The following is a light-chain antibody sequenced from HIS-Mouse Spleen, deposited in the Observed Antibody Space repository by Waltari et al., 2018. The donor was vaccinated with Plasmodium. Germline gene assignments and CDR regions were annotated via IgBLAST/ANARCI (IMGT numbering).Light chain of an antibody. CDR1: QSVSRN. V-gene: IGKV3-15*01. Sequence: EIVMTQSPATLSVSPGERATLSCRASQSVSRNLAWYQQQPGQAPRLLIYGASTRATGIPARFSGSGSGTEFTLTISSLQSEDFAVDYCQQYNNWSFTFGPGTKVDIK. CDR2: GAS. J-gene: IGKJ3*01. CDR3: QQYNNWSFT.